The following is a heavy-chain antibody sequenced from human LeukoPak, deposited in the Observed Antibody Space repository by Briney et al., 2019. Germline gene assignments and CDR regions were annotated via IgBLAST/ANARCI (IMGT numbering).Heavy chain of an antibody. J-gene: IGHJ4*02. D-gene: IGHD6-19*01. CDR1: GFTFSSYS. V-gene: IGHV3-21*01. Sequence: GGSLRLSCAASGFTFSSYSMNWVRQAPGKGLGWVSSISSSSSYIYYADSVKGRFTISRDNAKNSLYLQMNSLRAEDTAVYYCARGRYTAGWYPDYFDYWGQGALVTVSS. CDR2: ISSSSSYI. CDR3: ARGRYTAGWYPDYFDY.